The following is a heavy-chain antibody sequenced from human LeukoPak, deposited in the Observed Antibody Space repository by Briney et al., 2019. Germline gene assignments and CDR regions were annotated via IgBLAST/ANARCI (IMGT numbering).Heavy chain of an antibody. CDR1: GFTFSNYG. J-gene: IGHJ4*02. D-gene: IGHD2-2*01. Sequence: GGSLRLSCAASGFTFSNYGMNWVRQAPGKGLEWVSSITGSTNYIYYADSVKGRFTISRDNAKNSLYLQMNSLRAEDTAVYYCARVGYCSSSTCRNYFDYWGQGTLVTVSS. CDR2: ITGSTNYI. V-gene: IGHV3-21*01. CDR3: ARVGYCSSSTCRNYFDY.